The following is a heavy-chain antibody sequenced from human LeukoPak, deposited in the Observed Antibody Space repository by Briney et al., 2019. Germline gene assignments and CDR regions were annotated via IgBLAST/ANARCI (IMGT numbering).Heavy chain of an antibody. CDR2: IKSKNDGETT. D-gene: IGHD2-15*01. CDR1: RFIFNKAW. CDR3: TPVMVEDRGF. Sequence: GGSLRLSCAASRFIFNKAWMNWVRQAPGKGPEWVGRIKSKNDGETTDYGAPVKGRFTISRDDSKNTLYLQMNSLKTDDTAIYYCTPVMVEDRGFWGQGTLVTVSS. J-gene: IGHJ4*02. V-gene: IGHV3-15*01.